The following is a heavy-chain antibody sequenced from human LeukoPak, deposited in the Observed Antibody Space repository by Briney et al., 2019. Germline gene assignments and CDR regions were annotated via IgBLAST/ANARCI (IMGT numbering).Heavy chain of an antibody. J-gene: IGHJ4*02. D-gene: IGHD1-14*01. Sequence: SETLSVTCTVSGGSISSGSYYWSWIRQPAGKGLEWIGRIYTSGSTNYNPSLKSRVTMSVDTSKNQFSLKLSSVTAADTAVYYCAREFGAGNFDYWGQGTLVTVSS. CDR2: IYTSGST. V-gene: IGHV4-61*02. CDR3: AREFGAGNFDY. CDR1: GGSISSGSYY.